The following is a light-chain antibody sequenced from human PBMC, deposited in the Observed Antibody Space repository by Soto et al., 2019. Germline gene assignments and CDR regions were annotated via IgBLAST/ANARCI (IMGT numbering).Light chain of an antibody. J-gene: IGKJ2*02. CDR1: QSVLYSSNNKNY. CDR2: WAS. CDR3: QPYYSTPCT. V-gene: IGKV4-1*01. Sequence: DIVMTQSPDSLAVSLGERATINCKSSQSVLYSSNNKNYLAWYQQKPGQPPKLLIYWASTRESGVPDRFSGSGSGTDFTLTISSLQAEDVAVYYCQPYYSTPCTFGQGTKLEIK.